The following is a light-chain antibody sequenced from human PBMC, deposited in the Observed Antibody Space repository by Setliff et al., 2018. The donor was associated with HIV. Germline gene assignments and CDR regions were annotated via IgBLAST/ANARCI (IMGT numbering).Light chain of an antibody. CDR2: EVS. CDR1: SSDVGGSNY. Sequence: QSALTQPASVSGSPGQSITISCTGTSSDVGGSNYVSWYQQHPGKAPKLMIYEVSNRPSWVSNRFSGSKSGNAAFLTISGLQAEVEADYYCSSYTFSSTPYVFGTGTKGTVL. V-gene: IGLV2-14*01. J-gene: IGLJ1*01. CDR3: SSYTFSSTPYV.